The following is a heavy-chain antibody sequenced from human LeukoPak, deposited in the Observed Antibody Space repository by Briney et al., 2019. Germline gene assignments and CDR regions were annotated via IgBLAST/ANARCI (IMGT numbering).Heavy chain of an antibody. CDR2: ISWNSGSI. Sequence: GGSLRLSCAASGFTFDDCAMHWVRQAPGKGLEWVSGISWNSGSIGYADSVKGRFTISRDNAKNSLYLQMNSLRAEDTAVYYCARAHYDILTGYYMNFDYWGQGTLVTVSS. CDR3: ARAHYDILTGYYMNFDY. J-gene: IGHJ4*02. CDR1: GFTFDDCA. D-gene: IGHD3-9*01. V-gene: IGHV3-9*01.